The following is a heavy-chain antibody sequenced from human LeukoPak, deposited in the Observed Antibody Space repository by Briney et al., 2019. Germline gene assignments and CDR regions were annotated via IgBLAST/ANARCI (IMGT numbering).Heavy chain of an antibody. J-gene: IGHJ3*02. CDR3: ARSLDI. Sequence: PGGSLRLSCEASGFTFSSYWMHWVRQVPGKGLVWVSRINTDGSTTNYADSVKGRFTISRDNAKNTVYLQMDSLRAEDTAVYYCARSLDIWGQGIMVTVSS. CDR2: INTDGSTT. V-gene: IGHV3-74*01. CDR1: GFTFSSYW.